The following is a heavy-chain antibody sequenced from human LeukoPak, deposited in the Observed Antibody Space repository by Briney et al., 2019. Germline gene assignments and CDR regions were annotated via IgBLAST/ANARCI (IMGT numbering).Heavy chain of an antibody. D-gene: IGHD3-16*02. CDR2: ISGSGSST. J-gene: IGHJ4*02. V-gene: IGHV3-23*01. Sequence: PGGSLRLSCAASGFTFSSYAMSWVRQAPGKGLEWVSTISGSGSSTYYTDSVKGRFTFSRDNSKNTLYLQLNSLRPEDTAVYYCVKLITFGGVIDSPFDYWGQGTLVTVSS. CDR3: VKLITFGGVIDSPFDY. CDR1: GFTFSSYA.